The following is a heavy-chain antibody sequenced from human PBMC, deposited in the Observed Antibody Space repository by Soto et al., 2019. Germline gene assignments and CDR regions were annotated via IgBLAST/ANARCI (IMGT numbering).Heavy chain of an antibody. J-gene: IGHJ4*02. Sequence: SETLSLTCTVSGGSISSSSYYWCWIRQPPGKGLEWIGNIYYSGSTYYNPSLKSRVTISVDTSKNQFSLKLSSVTAADTAVYYCVRHAQWIIRAYWGQGSLVTVSS. CDR2: IYYSGST. CDR3: VRHAQWIIRAY. CDR1: GGSISSSSYY. D-gene: IGHD5-12*01. V-gene: IGHV4-39*01.